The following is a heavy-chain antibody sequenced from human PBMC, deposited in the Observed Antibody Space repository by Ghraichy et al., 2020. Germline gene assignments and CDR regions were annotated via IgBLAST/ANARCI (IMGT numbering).Heavy chain of an antibody. CDR2: INHSGST. CDR3: ARGPYFVDFWSGYPFYNWFDP. J-gene: IGHJ5*02. V-gene: IGHV4-34*01. Sequence: SETLSLTCAVYGGSFSGYYWSWIRQPPGKGLEWIGEINHSGSTNYNPSLKSRVTISVDTSKNQFSLKLSSVTAADTAVYYCARGPYFVDFWSGYPFYNWFDPWGQGTLVTVSS. CDR1: GGSFSGYY. D-gene: IGHD3-3*01.